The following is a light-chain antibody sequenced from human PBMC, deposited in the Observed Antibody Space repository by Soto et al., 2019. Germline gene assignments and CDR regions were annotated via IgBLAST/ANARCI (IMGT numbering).Light chain of an antibody. Sequence: EIVMTQSPATLSVSPGERVTVSCRASQSVSSNLAWYQQKPGQAPRLLIYGASTRATGIPARFSGSGSGTEFTLTISSLQSEDFAVYYCQQYNNWPYTFGQGTKLEIK. V-gene: IGKV3-15*01. CDR2: GAS. CDR1: QSVSSN. CDR3: QQYNNWPYT. J-gene: IGKJ2*01.